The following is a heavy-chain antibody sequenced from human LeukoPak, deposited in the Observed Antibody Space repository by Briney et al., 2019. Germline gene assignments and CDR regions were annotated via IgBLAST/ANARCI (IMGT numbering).Heavy chain of an antibody. D-gene: IGHD3-22*01. J-gene: IGHJ5*02. CDR1: GFTFSSYA. V-gene: IGHV3-23*01. CDR3: AKDYGSSYYYDSSGYT. Sequence: GGSLRLSCAASGFTFSSYAMSWVRQAPGKGLEWVSAISSSGGSTYYTDSVKGRFTISRDNSKNTLYLQMNSLRAEDTAVYYCAKDYGSSYYYDSSGYTWGQGTLVTVSS. CDR2: ISSSGGST.